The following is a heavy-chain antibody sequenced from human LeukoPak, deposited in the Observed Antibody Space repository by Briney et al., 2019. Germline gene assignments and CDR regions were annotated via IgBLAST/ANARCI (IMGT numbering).Heavy chain of an antibody. J-gene: IGHJ3*02. CDR1: GYTFTSYG. CDR3: ASFGAVAGTQRRQPSYAFDI. V-gene: IGHV1-18*01. D-gene: IGHD6-19*01. CDR2: ISAYNGNT. Sequence: VASVKVSCKASGYTFTSYGISWVRQAPGQGLEWMGWISAYNGNTNYAQKLQGRVTMTTDTSTSTAYMELRSLRSDDTAVYYRASFGAVAGTQRRQPSYAFDIWGQGTMVTVSS.